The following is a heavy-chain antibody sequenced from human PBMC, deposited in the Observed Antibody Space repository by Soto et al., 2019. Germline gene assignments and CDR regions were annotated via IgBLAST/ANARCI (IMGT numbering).Heavy chain of an antibody. CDR1: GYTVTSYY. J-gene: IGHJ6*02. CDR2: INPNSGST. V-gene: IGHV1-46*01. Sequence: ASVKVSCKASGYTVTSYYMHWVRQAPGQGLEWMGIINPNSGSTTYAQKFQGRVTMTRDTSTSTVYMELTSLTSGDTAVYYCARAGIAYCSGTTCYLYYYVMDVWGQGTTVTVS. CDR3: ARAGIAYCSGTTCYLYYYVMDV. D-gene: IGHD2-2*01.